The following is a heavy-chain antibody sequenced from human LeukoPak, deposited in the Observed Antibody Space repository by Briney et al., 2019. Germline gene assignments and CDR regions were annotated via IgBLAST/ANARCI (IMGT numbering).Heavy chain of an antibody. CDR3: ARHYSPIDY. D-gene: IGHD2-15*01. V-gene: IGHV4-59*08. CDR2: IYYSGRS. J-gene: IGHJ4*02. Sequence: SETLSLTYTVSGGSINNYYWSWIRQPPGKGLEWIGCIYYSGRSNYNPSLKSRVTISVDTSKNHFSLRLSSVTAADTAMYYCARHYSPIDYWGQGTLVTVSS. CDR1: GGSINNYY.